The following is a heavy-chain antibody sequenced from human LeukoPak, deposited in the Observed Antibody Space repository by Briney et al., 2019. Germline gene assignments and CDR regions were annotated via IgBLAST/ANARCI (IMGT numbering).Heavy chain of an antibody. CDR2: ISSDGSKK. V-gene: IGHV3-30*18. CDR1: EFTFSSYG. J-gene: IGHJ4*02. Sequence: PGGSLRLSCAASEFTFSSYGMHWVRQAPGKGLEWVAIISSDGSKKYYVDSVKGRFTISRDNSKNTLYLQMNNLRAEDTAVYYCAKPTTVLTSYYFDYWGQGTLVTVSS. CDR3: AKPTTVLTSYYFDY. D-gene: IGHD4-23*01.